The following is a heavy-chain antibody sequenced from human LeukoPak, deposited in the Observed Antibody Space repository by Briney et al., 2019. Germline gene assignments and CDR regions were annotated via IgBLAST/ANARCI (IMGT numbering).Heavy chain of an antibody. CDR1: GYTFTSYD. D-gene: IGHD2-2*02. V-gene: IGHV1-8*03. J-gene: IGHJ5*02. Sequence: GASVKVSCKASGYTFTSYDINWVRQATGQGLEWMGWLNPNSGNTGYAQKFQGRVTINRNTTISTAYMELSSLRSEDPAVYYCARVAGGRYCSSTSCYMRGWFDPWGQGTLVTVSS. CDR2: LNPNSGNT. CDR3: ARVAGGRYCSSTSCYMRGWFDP.